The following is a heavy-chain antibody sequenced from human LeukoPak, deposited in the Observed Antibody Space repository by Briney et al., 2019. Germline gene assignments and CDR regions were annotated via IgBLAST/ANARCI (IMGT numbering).Heavy chain of an antibody. CDR1: GGSISSRNW. V-gene: IGHV4-4*02. J-gene: IGHJ5*02. Sequence: NAAGTLSLTCAVSGGSISSRNWWSWVRQPPGKGLEWIWEIYHGGRTNDNPSLKSRVTISVDKSKNQLSLKLSSVTATDTAVYYCARLHLDPHNWFDPWGQGTLVTVSS. CDR2: IYHGGRT. CDR3: ARLHLDPHNWFDP.